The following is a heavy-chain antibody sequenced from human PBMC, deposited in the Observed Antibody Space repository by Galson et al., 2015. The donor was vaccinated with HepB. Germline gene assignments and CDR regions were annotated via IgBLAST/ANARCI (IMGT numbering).Heavy chain of an antibody. J-gene: IGHJ4*02. CDR1: GFTFSSSW. Sequence: SLRLSCAASGFTFSSSWMSWVRQAPGKGLEWVSYISSSSGGGDTFYADSVKGRFTISRDNSKNTVYLQMNNLRAEDTAVYYCAKGMGGGDCYHCPTPDSWGQGTLVTVSS. D-gene: IGHD2-21*02. V-gene: IGHV3-23*01. CDR2: ISSSSGGGDT. CDR3: AKGMGGGDCYHCPTPDS.